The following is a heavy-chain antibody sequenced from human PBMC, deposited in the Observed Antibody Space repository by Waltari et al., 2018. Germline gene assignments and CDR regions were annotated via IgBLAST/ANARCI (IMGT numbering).Heavy chain of an antibody. CDR2: IGPDGSDK. D-gene: IGHD1-1*01. V-gene: IGHV3-7*01. Sequence: EAQLVQSGGGLVQPGGSLTLSCAASGFTISRFWMTWVRKAPGQGVEGGAHIGPDGSDKCYVDSVKGRVTISRDNSENSLLLQMSSLRVEDTALYYCVGWNDPINSWGQGTLVAVSS. CDR1: GFTISRFW. J-gene: IGHJ4*02. CDR3: VGWNDPINS.